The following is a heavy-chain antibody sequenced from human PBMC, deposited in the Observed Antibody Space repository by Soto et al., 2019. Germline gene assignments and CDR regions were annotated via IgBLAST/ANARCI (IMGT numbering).Heavy chain of an antibody. CDR1: GDSITSDGNS. Sequence: SETLSLTCAVFGDSITSDGNSWNWIRQPPGKGLEWIGYIFHSGSTKYNPSLKSRVTISVDRSKNQLSLRLSSVTAADTAVYYCARGVHDSSGYDSWGQGILVTVSS. D-gene: IGHD3-22*01. V-gene: IGHV4-30-2*01. J-gene: IGHJ4*02. CDR3: ARGVHDSSGYDS. CDR2: IFHSGST.